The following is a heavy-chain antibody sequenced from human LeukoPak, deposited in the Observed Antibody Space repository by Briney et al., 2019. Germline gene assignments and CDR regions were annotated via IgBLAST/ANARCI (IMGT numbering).Heavy chain of an antibody. CDR3: ARRGSSWYPLDY. D-gene: IGHD6-13*01. V-gene: IGHV4-39*01. Sequence: SETLSLTCTVSGGSISSGDYYWGWIRQPPGKGLEWIGNIYYDGSTYYTPSLKSRVTISVDTSKNQFSLKLSSVTAADTAVYYCARRGSSWYPLDYWGQGTLVTVSS. CDR1: GGSISSGDYY. J-gene: IGHJ4*02. CDR2: IYYDGST.